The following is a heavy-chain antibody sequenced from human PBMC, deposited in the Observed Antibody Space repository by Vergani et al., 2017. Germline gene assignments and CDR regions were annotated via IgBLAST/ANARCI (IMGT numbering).Heavy chain of an antibody. CDR1: GGSISSGDYY. CDR3: ARRRRVRGVYYYYYGMDV. J-gene: IGHJ6*02. CDR2: TYYSGST. V-gene: IGHV4-30-4*08. Sequence: QVQLQESGPGLVKPSQTLSLTCTVSGGSISSGDYYWSWIPQPPGKGLEWIEYTYYSGSTYYNPPLKSRVTLSVDTSKNQFSLELSSVTAADTAVYYCARRRRVRGVYYYYYGMDVWGQGTTVTVSS. D-gene: IGHD3-10*01.